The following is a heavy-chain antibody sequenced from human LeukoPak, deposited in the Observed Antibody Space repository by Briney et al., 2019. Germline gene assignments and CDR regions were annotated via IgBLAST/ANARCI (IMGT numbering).Heavy chain of an antibody. CDR1: GFSFSSYW. D-gene: IGHD3-3*01. Sequence: GGSLRLSCAASGFSFSSYWMHWVRQAPGKGLVWVSRINSDGSSTTYADSVKGRSSISGDNAKNTLYLHLDSLRAEDTGVYYCARAVRAHPPADFWGQGTLVTVSS. V-gene: IGHV3-74*01. CDR2: INSDGSST. J-gene: IGHJ4*02. CDR3: ARAVRAHPPADF.